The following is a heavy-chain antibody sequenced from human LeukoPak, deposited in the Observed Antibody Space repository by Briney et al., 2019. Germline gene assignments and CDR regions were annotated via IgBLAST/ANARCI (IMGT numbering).Heavy chain of an antibody. CDR3: ARHGPADSRSYPLDY. V-gene: IGHV4-61*08. CDR1: GGSISSGGYY. D-gene: IGHD3-10*01. Sequence: SETLSLTCTVSGGSISSGGYYWSWIRQPPGKGLEWIGYIYSSVTTNYNPSLKSRLTISVDTSENQISLKLSSVTAADTAVYYCARHGPADSRSYPLDYWGQGTLVTVSS. J-gene: IGHJ4*02. CDR2: IYSSVTT.